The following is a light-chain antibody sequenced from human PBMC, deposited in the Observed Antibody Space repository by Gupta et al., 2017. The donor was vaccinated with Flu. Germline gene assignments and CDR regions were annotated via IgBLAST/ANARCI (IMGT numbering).Light chain of an antibody. J-gene: IGKJ2*01. Sequence: DIVMTQSPDSLAVSLGERATINCKSSQSILYSPNNKNYLVWYQQKPGQPPRLLIYWASTRASGVPDRFSGSGVGTDFTLTISSLQAEDVAVYYCQQEDTTPYIFGQGTKLEIK. CDR2: WAS. V-gene: IGKV4-1*01. CDR1: QSILYSPNNKNY. CDR3: QQEDTTPYI.